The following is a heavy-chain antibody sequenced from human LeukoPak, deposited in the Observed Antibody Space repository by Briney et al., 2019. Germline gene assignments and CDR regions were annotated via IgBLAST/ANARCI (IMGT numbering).Heavy chain of an antibody. Sequence: SETLSLTCTVSGGSISSYYWSWIRQPPGQGLEWIGYIYYSGSTNYNPSLKSRVTISVDTSKNQFSLKLSSVTAADTAVYYCARGSTHSSSWYYFDYWGQGTLVTVSS. V-gene: IGHV4-59*01. CDR1: GGSISSYY. D-gene: IGHD6-13*01. CDR3: ARGSTHSSSWYYFDY. CDR2: IYYSGST. J-gene: IGHJ4*02.